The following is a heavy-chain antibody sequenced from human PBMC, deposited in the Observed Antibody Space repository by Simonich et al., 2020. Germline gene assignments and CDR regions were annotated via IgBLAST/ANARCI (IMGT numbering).Heavy chain of an antibody. CDR1: GGSISRYY. D-gene: IGHD1-20*01. CDR2: IYHSVSN. CDR3: ARVDNWNYFDY. J-gene: IGHJ4*02. Sequence: QVQLQQWGAGLLKPSETLSLTCAVSGGSISRYYWGWIRQPPGKGLEWIGSIYHSVSNDYNPSLKRRGTISVDTSKNQFSLKLISVTAADTAVYYCARVDNWNYFDYWGQGTLVTVSS. V-gene: IGHV4-59*10.